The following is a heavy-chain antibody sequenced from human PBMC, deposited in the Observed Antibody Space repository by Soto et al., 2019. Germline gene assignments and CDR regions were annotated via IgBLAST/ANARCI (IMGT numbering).Heavy chain of an antibody. CDR1: GYTFTSYG. J-gene: IGHJ4*02. V-gene: IGHV1-18*01. CDR3: ARDRDGSGYYVY. Sequence: QVQLVQSGAEVKKPGASVKVSCKASGYTFTSYGISWVRQAPGQGLEWMGWISTYNGNTNYAQKLQGRXXMXTXRSTSTAYMELRSLRSDDTAMYFCARDRDGSGYYVYWGQGTLVTVSS. CDR2: ISTYNGNT. D-gene: IGHD6-19*01.